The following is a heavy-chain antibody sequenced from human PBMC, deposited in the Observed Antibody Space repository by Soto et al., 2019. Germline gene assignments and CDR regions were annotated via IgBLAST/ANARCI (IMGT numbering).Heavy chain of an antibody. CDR1: GYTLTELS. D-gene: IGHD2-15*01. CDR3: ATERVHCSGGSCYPNGLDAFDI. J-gene: IGHJ3*02. V-gene: IGHV1-24*01. CDR2: FDPEDGET. Sequence: ASVKVSCKVSGYTLTELSMHWVRQAPGKGLEWMGGFDPEDGETIYAQKFQGRVTMTEDTSTDTAYMELSSLKSEDTAVYYCATERVHCSGGSCYPNGLDAFDIWGQGTMVTVSS.